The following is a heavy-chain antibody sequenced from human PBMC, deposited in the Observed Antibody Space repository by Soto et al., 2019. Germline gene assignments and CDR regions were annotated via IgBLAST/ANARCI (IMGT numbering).Heavy chain of an antibody. J-gene: IGHJ4*02. D-gene: IGHD6-19*01. V-gene: IGHV3-23*01. Sequence: GGSLRLSCAASGFTFSSYAMNWVRQAPGKGLKWVSGLSGSGTSTYYADSVKGRFTISRDNSRDTLFLQMNSLTADDTAVYYCAKATTNGGWFNPFDSWGQGALVTVSS. CDR3: AKATTNGGWFNPFDS. CDR2: LSGSGTST. CDR1: GFTFSSYA.